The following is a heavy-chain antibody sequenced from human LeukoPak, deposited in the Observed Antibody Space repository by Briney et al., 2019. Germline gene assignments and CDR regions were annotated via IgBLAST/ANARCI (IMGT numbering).Heavy chain of an antibody. CDR1: GFTFSNYS. CDR3: ASMVATNY. J-gene: IGHJ4*02. CDR2: ISSSSSYI. D-gene: IGHD5-12*01. V-gene: IGHV3-21*01. Sequence: PGGSLRLSCAATGFTFSNYSMNWVRQAPGKGLEWVSSISSSSSYIYYADSVKGRFTISRDNAKNSLYLQMNSLRAEDTAVYYCASMVATNYWGQGTLVTVSS.